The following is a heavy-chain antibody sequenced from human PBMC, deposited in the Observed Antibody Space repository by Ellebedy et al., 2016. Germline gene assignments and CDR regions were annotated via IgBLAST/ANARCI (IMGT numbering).Heavy chain of an antibody. CDR3: ARVMVRGIDY. Sequence: SETLSLTXTVSGGSISSGGYYWSWIRQHPGKGLEWIGYIYYSGSTYYNPSLKSRVTISVDTSKNQFSLKLSSVTAADTAVYYCARVMVRGIDYWGQGTLVTVSS. D-gene: IGHD3-10*01. J-gene: IGHJ4*02. CDR1: GGSISSGGYY. CDR2: IYYSGST. V-gene: IGHV4-31*03.